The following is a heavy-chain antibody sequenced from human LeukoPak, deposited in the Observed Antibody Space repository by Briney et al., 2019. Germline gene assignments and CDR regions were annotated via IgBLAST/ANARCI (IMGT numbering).Heavy chain of an antibody. J-gene: IGHJ6*03. CDR1: GDSISSSGDY. V-gene: IGHV4-39*01. Sequence: SETLSLTCTVSGDSISSSGDYWGWIRQPPGKGLKWVGNIYYSGSTYYSPSLKSRVTIAVDTSKNQFSLKLTSVTAADTAVYHCARVGATYPHYYMDVWGKGTTVTVAS. D-gene: IGHD3-16*01. CDR2: IYYSGST. CDR3: ARVGATYPHYYMDV.